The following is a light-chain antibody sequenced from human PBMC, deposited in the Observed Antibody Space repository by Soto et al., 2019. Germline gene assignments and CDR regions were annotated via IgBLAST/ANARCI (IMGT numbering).Light chain of an antibody. CDR3: NSRGGSRPYYV. CDR2: EVS. V-gene: IGLV2-14*01. CDR1: SSDIGAYNF. J-gene: IGLJ1*01. Sequence: QSVLTQPASVSGSPGQSITISCTGTSSDIGAYNFVSWYQQYPGRAPKLMIYEVSNRPSGVSARFSASKSGNTASLTISGLQAEDEADYYCNSRGGSRPYYVFGTGTKVTVL.